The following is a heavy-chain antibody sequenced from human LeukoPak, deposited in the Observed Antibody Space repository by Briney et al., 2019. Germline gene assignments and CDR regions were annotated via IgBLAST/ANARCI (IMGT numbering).Heavy chain of an antibody. CDR2: IYTTGVT. D-gene: IGHD4-17*01. J-gene: IGHJ5*02. V-gene: IGHV4-4*07. Sequence: SETLSLTCTVSGGSISSYYWSWIRQPAGKGLEWIGRIYTTGVTNYSPSLKSRVTISADTSKNQFSLNLSSVTAADTAVYYCATSGATTVTTWGGSWFDPWGQGTLVTVSS. CDR1: GGSISSYY. CDR3: ATSGATTVTTWGGSWFDP.